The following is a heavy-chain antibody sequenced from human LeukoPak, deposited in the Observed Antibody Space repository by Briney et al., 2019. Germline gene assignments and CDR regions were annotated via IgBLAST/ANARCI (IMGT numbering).Heavy chain of an antibody. CDR3: AREPVGATAPFDY. D-gene: IGHD1-26*01. V-gene: IGHV4-61*02. Sequence: SQTLSLTCTVSGGSISSGSYYWSWIRQPAGKGLEWIGRIYTSGSTNYNPSLKSRVTISVDTSKNQFSLKLSSVTAADTAVYYCAREPVGATAPFDYWGQGTLGTVSS. CDR1: GGSISSGSYY. J-gene: IGHJ4*02. CDR2: IYTSGST.